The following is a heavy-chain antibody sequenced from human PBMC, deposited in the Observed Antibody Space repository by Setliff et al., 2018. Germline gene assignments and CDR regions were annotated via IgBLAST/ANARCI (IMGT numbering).Heavy chain of an antibody. V-gene: IGHV3-7*03. CDR3: AREVWNIYDNDNSWSGYSDH. Sequence: PGESLKISCVASGFTISNYWMAWVRQAPGKGLEWVADIRQDGTNKYYVDSVKGRFTISRDNAKNSLYLQMNSLRAEDTALYYCAREVWNIYDNDNSWSGYSDHWGQGTLVTVSS. D-gene: IGHD3-3*01. CDR1: GFTISNYW. CDR2: IRQDGTNK. J-gene: IGHJ4*02.